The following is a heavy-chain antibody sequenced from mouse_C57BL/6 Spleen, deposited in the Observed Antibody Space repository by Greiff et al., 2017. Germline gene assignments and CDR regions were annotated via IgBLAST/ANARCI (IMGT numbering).Heavy chain of an antibody. Sequence: QVQLKQSGAELARPGASVKLSCKASGYTFTSYGISWVKQRTGQGLEWIGEIYPRSGNTYYNEKFKGKATLTADKSSSTAYMELCSLTSEDSAVYFCARYYGSSEAMDYWGQGTSVTVSS. CDR1: GYTFTSYG. J-gene: IGHJ4*01. CDR3: ARYYGSSEAMDY. CDR2: IYPRSGNT. D-gene: IGHD1-1*01. V-gene: IGHV1-81*01.